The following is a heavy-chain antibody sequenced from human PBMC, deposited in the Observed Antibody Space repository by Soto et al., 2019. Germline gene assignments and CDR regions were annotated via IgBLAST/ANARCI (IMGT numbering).Heavy chain of an antibody. CDR1: GVSITGYY. D-gene: IGHD6-6*01. Sequence: SETLSLTCTVSGVSITGYYWSWIRQPPGKGLEYIGYISYSGSTSYSPSLKSRVTISVDTSKNQFSLKLSSVTAADTAVYYCARHGGGAARPLDYWGQGTLVTVSS. V-gene: IGHV4-59*08. CDR2: ISYSGST. CDR3: ARHGGGAARPLDY. J-gene: IGHJ4*02.